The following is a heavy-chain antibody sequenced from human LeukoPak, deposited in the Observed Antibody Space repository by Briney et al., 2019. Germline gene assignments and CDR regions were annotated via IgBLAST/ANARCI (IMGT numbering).Heavy chain of an antibody. CDR2: IYYSGST. CDR1: GGSISSSSYY. V-gene: IGHV4-39*07. Sequence: PSETLSLTCTVSGGSISSSSYYWGWIRQPPGKGLEWIGSIYYSGSTYYNPSLKSRLTISVDTSKNQVSLKLSSVTAADTAVYYCARDRGTWNDDGFDYWGQGTLVTVSS. D-gene: IGHD1-1*01. CDR3: ARDRGTWNDDGFDY. J-gene: IGHJ4*02.